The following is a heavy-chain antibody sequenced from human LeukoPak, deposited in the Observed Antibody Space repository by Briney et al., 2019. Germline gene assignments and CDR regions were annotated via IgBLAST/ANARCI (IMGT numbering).Heavy chain of an antibody. D-gene: IGHD2-15*01. Sequence: PGGSLRLSCAASGFTFSSYAMSWVRQAPGKGLEWVSSSGDNTRYADSVKGRFTISRDNSKNTLDLQMNGLRAEDTAVYYCAARYCSGGSCYPSDAFDIWGQGTMVTVSS. V-gene: IGHV3-23*01. J-gene: IGHJ3*02. CDR2: SGDNT. CDR1: GFTFSSYA. CDR3: AARYCSGGSCYPSDAFDI.